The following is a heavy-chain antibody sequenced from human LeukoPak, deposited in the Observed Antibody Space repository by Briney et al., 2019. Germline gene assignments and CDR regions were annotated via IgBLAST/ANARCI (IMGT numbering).Heavy chain of an antibody. J-gene: IGHJ4*02. Sequence: AGGSLRLSCRDSTFPYNYGMAWVRQAPGKGLEWVSYISSSGSTIYYADSVKGRFTISRDNAKNSLYLQMNSLRAEDTAVYYCARGGGNRPDYWGQGTLVTVSA. CDR2: ISSSGSTI. V-gene: IGHV3-48*04. CDR3: ARGGGNRPDY. CDR1: TFPYNYG. D-gene: IGHD2-15*01.